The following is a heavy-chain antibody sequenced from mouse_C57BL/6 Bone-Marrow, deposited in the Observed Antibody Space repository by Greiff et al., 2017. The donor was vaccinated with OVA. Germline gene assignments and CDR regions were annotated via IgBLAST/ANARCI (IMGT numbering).Heavy chain of an antibody. V-gene: IGHV1-52*01. CDR3: ATHYGRDWYFDV. J-gene: IGHJ1*03. D-gene: IGHD1-2*01. CDR1: GYTFTSYW. CDR2: IEPSDSET. Sequence: QVQLQQPGAELVRPGSSVKLSCKASGYTFTSYWMHWVKQRPIQGLEWIGNIEPSDSETHYNQKFKDKATLTVAKSSSTAYMQLSSLTSEDSAVYYCATHYGRDWYFDVWGTGTTVTVSS.